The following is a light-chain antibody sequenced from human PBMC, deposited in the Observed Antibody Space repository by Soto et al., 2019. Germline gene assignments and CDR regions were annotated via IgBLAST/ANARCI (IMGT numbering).Light chain of an antibody. J-gene: IGKJ1*01. Sequence: EIVMTQSPGTLSVSPGERVTLSCRASQSVSSKLVWYQRKPGQTPRLLIYDASTRATGMPGRFSGSGSGTEFTLTISSLQSEDFAVYYCQQRSNWPWTFGQGTKVDIK. V-gene: IGKV3-15*01. CDR1: QSVSSK. CDR2: DAS. CDR3: QQRSNWPWT.